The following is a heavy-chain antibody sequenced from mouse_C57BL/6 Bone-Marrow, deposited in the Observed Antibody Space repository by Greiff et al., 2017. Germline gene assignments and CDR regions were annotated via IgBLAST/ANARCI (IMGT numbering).Heavy chain of an antibody. CDR3: ARPLLLLIYAMDY. D-gene: IGHD1-1*01. V-gene: IGHV14-3*01. CDR1: GFNIKNTY. Sequence: VQLKESVAELVRPGASVKLSCTASGFNIKNTYMHWVKQRPEQGLEWIGRIDPANGNTKYAPKFQGKATITADTSSNTAYLQLSSLTSEDTAIYYCARPLLLLIYAMDYWGQGTSVTVSS. J-gene: IGHJ4*01. CDR2: IDPANGNT.